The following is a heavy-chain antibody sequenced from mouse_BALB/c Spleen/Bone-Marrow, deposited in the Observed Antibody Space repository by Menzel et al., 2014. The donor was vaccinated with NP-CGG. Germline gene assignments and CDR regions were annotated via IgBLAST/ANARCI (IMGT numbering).Heavy chain of an antibody. CDR2: IDPANGDT. CDR3: ARYLIFYDYDEAMDY. V-gene: IGHV14-3*02. D-gene: IGHD2-4*01. CDR1: GFNIKDTY. J-gene: IGHJ4*01. Sequence: EVQLQQSGAELVKPGASVKLSCTASGFNIKDTYMHWAKQRPEQGLEWIGRIDPANGDTKYDPKFQGKATITADTSSNTAYLQLSSLTSEDTAVYYCARYLIFYDYDEAMDYWGQGTSVTVSS.